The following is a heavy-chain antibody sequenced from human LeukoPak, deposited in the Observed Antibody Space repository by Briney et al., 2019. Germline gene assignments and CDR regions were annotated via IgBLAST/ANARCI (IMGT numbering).Heavy chain of an antibody. CDR1: GGSISSSSYY. D-gene: IGHD2-2*01. Sequence: SETLSLTCSVFGGSISSSSYYWGWIRQPPGKGLEWIGSIYYSGSSYYNPSLKSRVTISVDTSKNQFSLTLTSVTAADTAVYYCARRDCTSTTCYAGSYYFDYWGQGTLVTVSS. CDR3: ARRDCTSTTCYAGSYYFDY. J-gene: IGHJ4*02. V-gene: IGHV4-39*01. CDR2: IYYSGSS.